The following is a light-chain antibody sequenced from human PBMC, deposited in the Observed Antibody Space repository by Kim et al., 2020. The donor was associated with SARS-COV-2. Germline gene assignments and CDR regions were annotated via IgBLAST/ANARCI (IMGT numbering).Light chain of an antibody. CDR2: NNN. J-gene: IGLJ2*01. V-gene: IGLV1-44*01. CDR1: SSNIVSNS. Sequence: QSVTITCSRSSSNIVSNSVSWYQQLPASAPKFLMYNNNERPSGVPDRFAGSKSGTSASLAISGLQSEDEAVYYCATWNDSLTGRVVFGGGTKVTVL. CDR3: ATWNDSLTGRVV.